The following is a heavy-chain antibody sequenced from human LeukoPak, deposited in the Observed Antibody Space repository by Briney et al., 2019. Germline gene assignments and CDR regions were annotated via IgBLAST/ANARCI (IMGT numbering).Heavy chain of an antibody. Sequence: SETLSLTCAVSGYSISSSYYWSWIRQPAGKGLEWIGRIYTSGSTNYNPSLKSRVTMSVDTSKNQFSLRLSSVTAADTAVYYCARAPLTVAYAFDIWGQGTMVTVSS. J-gene: IGHJ3*02. D-gene: IGHD6-19*01. V-gene: IGHV4-4*07. CDR1: GYSISSSYY. CDR3: ARAPLTVAYAFDI. CDR2: IYTSGST.